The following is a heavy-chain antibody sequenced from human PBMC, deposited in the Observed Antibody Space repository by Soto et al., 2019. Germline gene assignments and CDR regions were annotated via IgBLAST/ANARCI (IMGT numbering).Heavy chain of an antibody. CDR2: ISTYSGDT. D-gene: IGHD5-12*01. CDR1: GYTFFTYD. Sequence: QVHLVQSGVDVKTPGASVKFSCQASGYTFFTYDLSWVRQAPGQGLEWMGWISTYSGDTKYAQKFQGRVTMTTDTSTTPAYLERRSLRSACTAVYDCARRRGPTTSEDWFAPWGQGHLVPVSS. V-gene: IGHV1-18*01. CDR3: ARRRGPTTSEDWFAP. J-gene: IGHJ5*02.